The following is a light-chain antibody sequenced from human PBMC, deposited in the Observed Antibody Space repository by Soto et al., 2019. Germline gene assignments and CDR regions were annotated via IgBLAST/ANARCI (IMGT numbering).Light chain of an antibody. CDR2: DVS. CDR1: SSDVGDYKY. Sequence: QSALTQPRSVSGSPGQSVTISCTGTSSDVGDYKYVSWYRQHPGKAPKLIIYDVSERPSGVPDRCSGSKSGNTASLTISGLQAEDDADYYCCSYAGSYSYVFGTGTKLTVL. CDR3: CSYAGSYSYV. J-gene: IGLJ1*01. V-gene: IGLV2-11*01.